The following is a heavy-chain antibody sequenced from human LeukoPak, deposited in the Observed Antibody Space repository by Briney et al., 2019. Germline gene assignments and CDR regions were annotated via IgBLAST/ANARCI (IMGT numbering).Heavy chain of an antibody. CDR2: ISSGNTYI. V-gene: IGHV3-21*01. Sequence: PGGSLRLSCAAYGFSFSSYSMNWARQAPGKGLEWVSSISSGNTYIYYADSVKGRFTISRDNTKNSLYLQMNSLRAEDTAVYYCASKYDFWSAYSDYWGQGTLVTVSS. CDR1: GFSFSSYS. J-gene: IGHJ4*02. CDR3: ASKYDFWSAYSDY. D-gene: IGHD3-3*01.